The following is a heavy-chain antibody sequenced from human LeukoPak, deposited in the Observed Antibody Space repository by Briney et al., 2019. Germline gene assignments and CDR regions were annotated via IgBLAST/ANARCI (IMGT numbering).Heavy chain of an antibody. CDR1: GYTFTGYY. J-gene: IGHJ5*02. CDR3: ARAYCGGDCNYNWFDP. Sequence: ASVKVSCKASGYTFTGYYLHLVRQAPGQGLEWMGRINPDSGGTNYAQKFQDRVTMTSDTSISAAYMELSRLRSDDTAVYYCARAYCGGDCNYNWFDPWGQGTLVTVSS. V-gene: IGHV1-2*06. D-gene: IGHD2-21*02. CDR2: INPDSGGT.